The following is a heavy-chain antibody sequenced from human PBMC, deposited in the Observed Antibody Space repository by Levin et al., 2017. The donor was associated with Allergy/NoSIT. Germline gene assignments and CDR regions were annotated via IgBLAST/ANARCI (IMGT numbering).Heavy chain of an antibody. CDR2: VSDSGDGT. CDR3: AKQYCDTFTCYTADH. V-gene: IGHV3-23*01. J-gene: IGHJ4*02. D-gene: IGHD2-2*02. Sequence: GGSLRLSCEASGFTFRNYAMTWIRQAPGKGLEGVAGVSDSGDGTYYTDSVKGRFTVSRANSRKRLYLQMDSLTVEDTATYYCAKQYCDTFTCYTADHWGQGTQVIVSS. CDR1: GFTFRNYA.